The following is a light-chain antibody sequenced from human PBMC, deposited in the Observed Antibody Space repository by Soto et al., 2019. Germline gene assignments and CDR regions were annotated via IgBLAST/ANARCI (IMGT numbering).Light chain of an antibody. CDR2: DAS. CDR3: QQRSNWPPWT. Sequence: ESVLTRSPGTLCLSPGERATVSFTAIQIVISSYLACYQTKPGQDTRLLIFDASRRATGIPDRFSGSGPGTDFPLTLRRLEPEDFAVYYCQQRSNWPPWTFGQGTKV. V-gene: IGKV3D-20*02. J-gene: IGKJ1*01. CDR1: QIVISSY.